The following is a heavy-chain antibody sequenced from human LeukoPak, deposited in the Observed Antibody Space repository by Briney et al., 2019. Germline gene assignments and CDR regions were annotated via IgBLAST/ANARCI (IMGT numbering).Heavy chain of an antibody. V-gene: IGHV3-30*04. Sequence: GGSLRLSCAASGFTFSSYAMHWVRQAPGKGLEWVAVISYDGSNKYYADSVKGRFTISRDNSKNTLYLQMNSLRAEDTAVYYCARDGLRWLKTFYYYMDVWGKGTTVTISS. CDR1: GFTFSSYA. CDR3: ARDGLRWLKTFYYYMDV. CDR2: ISYDGSNK. J-gene: IGHJ6*03. D-gene: IGHD3-22*01.